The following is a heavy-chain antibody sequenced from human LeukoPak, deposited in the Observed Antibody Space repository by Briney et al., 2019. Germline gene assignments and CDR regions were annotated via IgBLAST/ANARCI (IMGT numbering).Heavy chain of an antibody. CDR1: GFTVSSNY. D-gene: IGHD4/OR15-4a*01. Sequence: GGSLRLSCAASGFTVSSNYMSWVRQAPGKGLEWVSAISGSGGSTYYADSVKGRFTISRDNSKNTLYLQMNSLRAEDTAVYYCARNSGDYYYYGMDVWGQGTTVTVSS. J-gene: IGHJ6*02. CDR2: ISGSGGST. V-gene: IGHV3-23*01. CDR3: ARNSGDYYYYGMDV.